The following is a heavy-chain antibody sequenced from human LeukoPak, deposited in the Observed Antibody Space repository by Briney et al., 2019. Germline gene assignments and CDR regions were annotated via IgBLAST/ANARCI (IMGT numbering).Heavy chain of an antibody. CDR2: INQDGREK. CDR1: GFTFNNYW. J-gene: IGHJ3*02. CDR3: AREPRGYAFDI. Sequence: GGSLRLSCAASGFTFNNYWMHWVRQAPGKGLEWVANINQDGREKYYVDSVKGRFTISRDNAKNSLFLQMNSLRAEDTAVYYCAREPRGYAFDIWGQGTLVTVSS. V-gene: IGHV3-7*01.